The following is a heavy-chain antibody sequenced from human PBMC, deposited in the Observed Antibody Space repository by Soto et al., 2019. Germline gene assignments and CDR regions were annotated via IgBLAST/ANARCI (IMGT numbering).Heavy chain of an antibody. CDR2: INPNSGGT. J-gene: IGHJ5*02. CDR1: GYTFTGYY. CDR3: AREGPTRRSGWFDP. Sequence: ASVKVSCKASGYTFTGYYMHWVRQAPGQGLEWMGWINPNSGGTNYAQKFQGRVTMTRDTSISTAYMELSRLRSDDTAVYYCAREGPTRRSGWFDPWGQGTLVTSPQ. D-gene: IGHD1-26*01. V-gene: IGHV1-2*02.